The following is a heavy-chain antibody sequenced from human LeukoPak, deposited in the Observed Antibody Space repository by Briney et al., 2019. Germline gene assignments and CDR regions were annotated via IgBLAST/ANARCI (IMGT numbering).Heavy chain of an antibody. CDR2: IYYSGST. D-gene: IGHD4-23*01. CDR1: GVSVSSGSYY. CDR3: AREGREVVTGYYYYMDV. Sequence: SETLSLTCTVSGVSVSSGSYYWSWIRQPPGKGLEWIGYIYYSGSTNYNPSLKSRVTISVDTSKNQFSLKLSSVTAADTAVYYCAREGREVVTGYYYYMDVWGKGTTVTVSS. J-gene: IGHJ6*03. V-gene: IGHV4-61*01.